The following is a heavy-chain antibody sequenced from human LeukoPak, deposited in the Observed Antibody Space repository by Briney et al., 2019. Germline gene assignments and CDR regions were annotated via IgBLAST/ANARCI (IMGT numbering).Heavy chain of an antibody. D-gene: IGHD3-22*01. Sequence: ASVKVSCKASGGTFSSYTISWVRQAPGQGLEWMGWINPNSGGTNYAQKFQGRVTMTRDTSISTAYMELSRLRSDDTAVYYCARGGYYDSSGYSQFDYWGQGTLVTVSS. CDR2: INPNSGGT. J-gene: IGHJ4*02. CDR1: GGTFSSYT. V-gene: IGHV1-2*02. CDR3: ARGGYYDSSGYSQFDY.